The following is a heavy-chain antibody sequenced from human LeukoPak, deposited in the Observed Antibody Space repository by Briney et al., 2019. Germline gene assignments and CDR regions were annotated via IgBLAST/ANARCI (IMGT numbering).Heavy chain of an antibody. CDR1: GFTFDDYA. D-gene: IGHD6-13*01. Sequence: GGSLRLSCAASGFTFDDYAMHWVRQAPGKGLEWVSGISWNSGSIGYADSVKGRFTISRDNAKNSLYLQMNSQRAEDMALYYCAKDIGAAAKGYFDYWGQGTLVTVSS. J-gene: IGHJ4*02. V-gene: IGHV3-9*03. CDR3: AKDIGAAAKGYFDY. CDR2: ISWNSGSI.